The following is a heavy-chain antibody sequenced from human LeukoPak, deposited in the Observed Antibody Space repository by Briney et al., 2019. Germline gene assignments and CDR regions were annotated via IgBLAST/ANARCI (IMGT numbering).Heavy chain of an antibody. Sequence: GGSLRLSCAASGFTFTSYAMSWVRQAPGKGLEWVSSISNSSSYKYYADSVKGRFTISRDNAKNSLYLQMNSLRAEDTAVYYCARSSGYATAADYWGQGTLVTVSS. J-gene: IGHJ4*02. CDR1: GFTFTSYA. V-gene: IGHV3-21*01. CDR2: ISNSSSYK. CDR3: ARSSGYATAADY. D-gene: IGHD5-12*01.